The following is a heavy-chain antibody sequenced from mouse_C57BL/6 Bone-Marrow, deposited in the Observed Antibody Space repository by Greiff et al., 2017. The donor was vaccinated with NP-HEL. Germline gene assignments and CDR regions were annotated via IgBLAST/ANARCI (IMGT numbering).Heavy chain of an antibody. J-gene: IGHJ4*01. D-gene: IGHD1-1*01. V-gene: IGHV1-63*01. CDR3: ARYYSDAMDY. CDR1: GYTFTNYW. Sequence: QVQLQQSGAELVRPGTSVKMSCKASGYTFTNYWIGWAKQRPGHGLEWIGDIYPGGGYTNYNEKFKGKATLTADKSSSTAYMQFSSLTSEDSAIYYCARYYSDAMDYWGQGTSVTVSS. CDR2: IYPGGGYT.